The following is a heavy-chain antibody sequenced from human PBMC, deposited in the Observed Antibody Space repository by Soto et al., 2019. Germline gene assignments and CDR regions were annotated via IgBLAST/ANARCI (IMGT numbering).Heavy chain of an antibody. Sequence: SQTLSLTCAISGDSVSSTSTAWSWIRRSPSRGLEWLGRTYYRSKWYSDYTVSVKSRITINPDTSKNQFSLQLKSVTPEDTAVYYCARGSYYSGWVWGQGTLVTVSS. CDR1: GDSVSSTSTA. CDR3: ARGSYYSGWV. CDR2: TYYRSKWYS. V-gene: IGHV6-1*01. J-gene: IGHJ4*02. D-gene: IGHD6-19*01.